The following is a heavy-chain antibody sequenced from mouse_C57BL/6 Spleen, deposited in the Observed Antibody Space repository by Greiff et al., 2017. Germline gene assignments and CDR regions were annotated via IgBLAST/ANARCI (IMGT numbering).Heavy chain of an antibody. J-gene: IGHJ2*01. Sequence: VQLQQSGPELVKPGASVKISCKASGYSFTDYNMNWVKQSNGKSLEWIGVINPNYGTTSYNQKFKGKATLTVDQSSSTAYMQLNSLASEDSAVYYCERDVYYDYYVRFDDWGKGTTLTVSS. D-gene: IGHD2-4*01. CDR1: GYSFTDYN. V-gene: IGHV1-39*01. CDR3: ERDVYYDYYVRFDD. CDR2: INPNYGTT.